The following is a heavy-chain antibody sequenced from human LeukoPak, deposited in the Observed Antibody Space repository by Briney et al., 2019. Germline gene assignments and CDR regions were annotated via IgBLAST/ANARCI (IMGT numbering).Heavy chain of an antibody. V-gene: IGHV1-69*13. J-gene: IGHJ6*02. CDR2: IIPIFGTA. Sequence: GASVTVSCKASGGTFSSYTISWVRQAPGQGLEGMGGIIPIFGTANYAQKFQGRVTITADESTSTAYMELSSLRSEDTAVYYCARDLRIAAHDGYYGMDVWGQGTTVTVSS. D-gene: IGHD6-13*01. CDR3: ARDLRIAAHDGYYGMDV. CDR1: GGTFSSYT.